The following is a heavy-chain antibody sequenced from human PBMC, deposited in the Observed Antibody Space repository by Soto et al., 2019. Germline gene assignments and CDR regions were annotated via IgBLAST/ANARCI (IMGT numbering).Heavy chain of an antibody. CDR3: ARVAGSGRHDDLRY. D-gene: IGHD1-26*01. J-gene: IGHJ4*02. CDR2: INPNTGGT. Sequence: ASVKVSCKASGYTFTGYYVHWVRQAPGQGLEWMGWINPNTGGTDSAQKFQGRVTMTSDTSITTAYMELSRLRSDDAAVYYCARVAGSGRHDDLRYWGQGTRVTVSS. V-gene: IGHV1-2*02. CDR1: GYTFTGYY.